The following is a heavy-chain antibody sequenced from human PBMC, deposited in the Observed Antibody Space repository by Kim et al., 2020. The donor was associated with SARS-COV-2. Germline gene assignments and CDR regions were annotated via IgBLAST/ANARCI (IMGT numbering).Heavy chain of an antibody. Sequence: SETLSLTCTVSGGSISSGGYYWSWIRQHPGKGLEWIVYIYYSGSTYYNPSLKSRVTISVDTTKNQFSLKLSSVTAADTAVYYCARVWNYDSSGSGYFDYWGQGTLVTVSS. CDR2: IYYSGST. D-gene: IGHD3-22*01. CDR3: ARVWNYDSSGSGYFDY. V-gene: IGHV4-31*03. J-gene: IGHJ4*02. CDR1: GGSISSGGYY.